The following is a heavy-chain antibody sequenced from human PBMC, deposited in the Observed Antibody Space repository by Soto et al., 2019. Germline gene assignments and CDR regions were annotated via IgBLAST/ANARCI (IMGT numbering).Heavy chain of an antibody. CDR3: ARDRSYSLDV. CDR1: GSTFSNDW. V-gene: IGHV3-74*01. Sequence: GGSLRLSCAVSGSTFSNDWMHWVRQAPGKGLVWVSHINSDGSSTNYADFVKGRFTIARDNAKNTVYLQMNSLRAEDTAVYYCARDRSYSLDVWGQGTTVTVS. CDR2: INSDGSST. J-gene: IGHJ6*02.